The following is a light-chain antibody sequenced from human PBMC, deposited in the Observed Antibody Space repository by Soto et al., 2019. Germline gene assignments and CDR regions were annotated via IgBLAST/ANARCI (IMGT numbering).Light chain of an antibody. CDR3: SSKRTTASLV. CDR2: EVS. J-gene: IGLJ1*01. Sequence: QSVLTQPASVSGSPGQSITISCTGTSSDVGLYDYVSWYQQHPGKAPQLMIYEVSNRPSGVSDRFSGSKSGNTASLTISGLQAADEADYYCSSKRTTASLVFGTGTKVTVL. CDR1: SSDVGLYDY. V-gene: IGLV2-14*01.